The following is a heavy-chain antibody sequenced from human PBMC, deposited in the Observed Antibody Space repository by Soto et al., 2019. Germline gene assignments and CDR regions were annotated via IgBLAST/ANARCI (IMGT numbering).Heavy chain of an antibody. CDR3: TRPNRDDAFDI. Sequence: LSCLASGFNFSALAMHGYFQAPGKGLEWLAVGSHDGSLYPYADSVKGRFIISGDDSKSTAYLQMNSLKTEDAAVYYCTRPNRDDAFDIWGQGTMVTVSS. J-gene: IGHJ3*02. CDR1: GFNFSALA. CDR2: GSHDGSLY. V-gene: IGHV3-30*03.